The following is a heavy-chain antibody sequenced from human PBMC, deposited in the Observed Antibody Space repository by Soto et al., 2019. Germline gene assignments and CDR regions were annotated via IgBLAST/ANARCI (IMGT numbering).Heavy chain of an antibody. CDR3: AKIVSGGGDSGSYYVPAKSSPRPAAEYFQH. Sequence: EVQLLESGGGLVQPGGSLRLSCAASGFTFSSYAMSCVRQAPGKGLEWVSAISGSGGSTYYADSVKGRFTISRDNYKNTLYLQMNGLRAEDTAVYYCAKIVSGGGDSGSYYVPAKSSPRPAAEYFQHWGQGTLVTVSS. D-gene: IGHD1-26*01. CDR1: GFTFSSYA. V-gene: IGHV3-23*01. CDR2: ISGSGGST. J-gene: IGHJ1*01.